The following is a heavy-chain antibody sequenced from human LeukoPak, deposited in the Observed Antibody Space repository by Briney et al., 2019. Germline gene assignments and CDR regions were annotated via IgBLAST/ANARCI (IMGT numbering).Heavy chain of an antibody. V-gene: IGHV2-5*02. J-gene: IGHJ3*02. Sequence: SGPTLVNPTQTLTLTCIFSGFSLSTSGVGVGWIRQPPGKALEWLALIYWDDDKRYSPSLKSRLTITKDTSKNQVVLTMTNMDPVDTATYYCAHRRAYCGGDCYPDAFDIWCQGTMVTVSS. CDR3: AHRRAYCGGDCYPDAFDI. D-gene: IGHD2-21*02. CDR1: GFSLSTSGVG. CDR2: IYWDDDK.